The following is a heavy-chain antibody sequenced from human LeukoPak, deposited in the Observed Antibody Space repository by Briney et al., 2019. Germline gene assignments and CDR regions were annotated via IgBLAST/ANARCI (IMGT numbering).Heavy chain of an antibody. CDR3: ARSGTYYDFWSGYPT. CDR1: GFTFSSYS. Sequence: GGSLRLSCAASGFTFSSYSMNWVRQAPGEGLEWVSSISSSSYIYYADSVKGRFTISRDNAKNSLYLQMNSLRAEDTAVYYCARSGTYYDFWSGYPTWGQGTLVTVSS. D-gene: IGHD3-3*01. CDR2: ISSSSYI. J-gene: IGHJ5*02. V-gene: IGHV3-21*01.